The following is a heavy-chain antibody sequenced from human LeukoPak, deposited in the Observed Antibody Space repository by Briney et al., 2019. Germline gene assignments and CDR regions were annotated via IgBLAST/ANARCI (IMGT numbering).Heavy chain of an antibody. J-gene: IGHJ6*02. CDR1: GDSVSSNSAA. D-gene: IGHD6-13*01. CDR2: TYYRSKWYN. V-gene: IGHV6-1*01. Sequence: SQTLSLTCAISGDSVSSNSAAWNGIRQSPSRGLEWLGRTYYRSKWYNDYAVSVKSRITINPDTSKNQLSLQLNSVTPEDTAVYYCARSLVYYYYGMDVWGQGTTVTVSS. CDR3: ARSLVYYYYGMDV.